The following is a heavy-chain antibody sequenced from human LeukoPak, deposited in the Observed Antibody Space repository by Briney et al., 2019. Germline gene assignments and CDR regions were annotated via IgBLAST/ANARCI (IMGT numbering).Heavy chain of an antibody. D-gene: IGHD2-15*01. J-gene: IGHJ3*02. V-gene: IGHV3-33*01. CDR1: GFTFSSYG. CDR3: ARVVGYCSGGSCYPDAFDI. CDR2: IWYDGSNK. Sequence: GGSLRLSCAASGFTFSSYGMHWVRQAPGKGLEWVADIWYDGSNKYYADSVKGRFTISRDNSKNTLYLQMNSLRAEDTAVYYCARVVGYCSGGSCYPDAFDIWGQGTMVTVSS.